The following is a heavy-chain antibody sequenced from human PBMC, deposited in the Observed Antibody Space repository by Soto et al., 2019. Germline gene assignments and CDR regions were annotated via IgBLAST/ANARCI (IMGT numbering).Heavy chain of an antibody. J-gene: IGHJ4*02. CDR1: GYTFSSYD. V-gene: IGHV1-8*01. Sequence: QVQLVQSGAEVKKPGASVKVSCKASGYTFSSYDMNWVRQATGQGLEWMGWLNPNSGDTGYAQKFQGRVTLTRNTSINTAYRELSSLTSDDTAVYYCATSGGGWYLYWGQGTLVTVSS. D-gene: IGHD6-19*01. CDR3: ATSGGGWYLY. CDR2: LNPNSGDT.